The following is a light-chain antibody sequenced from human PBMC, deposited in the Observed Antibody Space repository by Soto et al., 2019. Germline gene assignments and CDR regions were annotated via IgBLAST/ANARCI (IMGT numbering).Light chain of an antibody. V-gene: IGLV2-14*01. CDR3: SSYTIRSTVV. CDR2: EVS. CDR1: SSDVGAYNY. Sequence: QSVLTQPASVSGSPGQSITISCTGTSSDVGAYNYVSWYQQHPGKAPKLMIYEVSNRPSGVSNRFSASKSGNTASLTISGLQAEDEADYYCSSYTIRSTVVFGGGTQLTVL. J-gene: IGLJ2*01.